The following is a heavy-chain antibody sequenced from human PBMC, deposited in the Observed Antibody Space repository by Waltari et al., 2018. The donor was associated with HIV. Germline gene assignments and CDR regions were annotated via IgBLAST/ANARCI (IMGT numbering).Heavy chain of an antibody. CDR1: EFTFSNYG. Sequence: QVHLVESGGGVVQPGKSLRLSCTASEFTFSNYGMHWVRQAPGKGVWWVAVIWNDGTKEYYVDAVKGRFTISRDNSKNTLYLQMNSLRAEDTAIYYCARRWNGIDYWGQGALVTVSS. D-gene: IGHD1-1*01. V-gene: IGHV3-33*01. CDR3: ARRWNGIDY. J-gene: IGHJ4*02. CDR2: IWNDGTKE.